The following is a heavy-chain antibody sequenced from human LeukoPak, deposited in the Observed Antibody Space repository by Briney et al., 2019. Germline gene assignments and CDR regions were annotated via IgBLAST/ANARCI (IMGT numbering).Heavy chain of an antibody. V-gene: IGHV3-20*04. CDR3: ARGDSSAPYYLEY. D-gene: IGHD3-22*01. CDR2: INLSGSTI. CDR1: GFTFGDFG. Sequence: PGGSLRLSCATSGFTFGDFGVSWVRQAPGKGLEWVSGINLSGSTIAYADSVRGRFTISRDNAKNSLYLQMNTLRAEDTAFYYCARGDSSAPYYLEYWGQGTLVTVSS. J-gene: IGHJ4*02.